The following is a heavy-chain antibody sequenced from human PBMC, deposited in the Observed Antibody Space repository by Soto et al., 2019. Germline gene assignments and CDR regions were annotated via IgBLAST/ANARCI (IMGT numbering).Heavy chain of an antibody. CDR3: AKDIAAADYYYMDV. Sequence: GGSLRLSCTASGVTFYDYAMHWVRQAPGKGLEWVSGISWNSGSIGYAGSVKGRFTISRDNAKNSLYLQMNSLRAEDTAFYYCAKDIAAADYYYMDVWGKGTTVTVSS. CDR2: ISWNSGSI. V-gene: IGHV3-9*01. CDR1: GVTFYDYA. J-gene: IGHJ6*03. D-gene: IGHD6-13*01.